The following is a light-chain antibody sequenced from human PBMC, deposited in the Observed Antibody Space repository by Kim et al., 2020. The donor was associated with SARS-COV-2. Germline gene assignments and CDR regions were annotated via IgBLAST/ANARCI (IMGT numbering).Light chain of an antibody. Sequence: VGRVTITCRASQYITRRLAWYQLKPGKGTKVLISKACTLESGVPSTFSGSGSGTDFTLTISSLQPDDFTTYYCQQYDTYPLTFGQGTKVDIK. J-gene: IGKJ1*01. CDR3: QQYDTYPLT. V-gene: IGKV1-5*03. CDR2: KAC. CDR1: QYITRR.